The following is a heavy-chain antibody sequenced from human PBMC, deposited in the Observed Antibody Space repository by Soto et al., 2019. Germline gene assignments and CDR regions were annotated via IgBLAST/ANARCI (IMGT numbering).Heavy chain of an antibody. Sequence: SETLSLTCAVSGGSISRGGYSWSWIRQPPGRGLEWIGYIYHSGSTYYNPSLKSRVTISVDRSKNQFSLKLSSVTAADTAVYYCARGTWDSGITGTTVPGYFDYWGQGTLVTVSS. V-gene: IGHV4-30-2*01. CDR1: GGSISRGGYS. J-gene: IGHJ4*02. CDR3: ARGTWDSGITGTTVPGYFDY. CDR2: IYHSGST. D-gene: IGHD1-7*01.